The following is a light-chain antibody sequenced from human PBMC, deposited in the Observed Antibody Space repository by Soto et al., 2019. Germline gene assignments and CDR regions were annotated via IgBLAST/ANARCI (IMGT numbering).Light chain of an antibody. V-gene: IGKV1-5*03. J-gene: IGKJ3*01. CDR3: QQYNHYAPSVT. Sequence: DIQMTQSPSALSASVGDRVTITCRASQSISSWLAWYQQKPGKAPKLLIYKASSLESGAPSRFSGSGSGTEFTLTISSLQPDDLAAYYCQQYNHYAPSVTFGPGTKVDIK. CDR1: QSISSW. CDR2: KAS.